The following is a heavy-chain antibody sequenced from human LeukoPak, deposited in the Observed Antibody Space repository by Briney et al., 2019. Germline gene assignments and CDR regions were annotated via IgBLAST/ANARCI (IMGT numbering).Heavy chain of an antibody. V-gene: IGHV3-33*01. CDR1: GFTFSSYG. Sequence: GRSLRLSCAASGFTFSSYGMHWVRQAPGKGLEWVAVIWYDGSNKYYADSVKGRFTISRDNSKNTLYLQMNSLRAEDTAVYYCARDTRAGILTGLVGYYNYYGMDVWGQGTTVTVSS. CDR3: ARDTRAGILTGLVGYYNYYGMDV. D-gene: IGHD3-9*01. CDR2: IWYDGSNK. J-gene: IGHJ6*02.